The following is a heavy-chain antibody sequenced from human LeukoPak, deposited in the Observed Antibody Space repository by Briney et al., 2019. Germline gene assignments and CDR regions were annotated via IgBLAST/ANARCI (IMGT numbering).Heavy chain of an antibody. CDR2: IYYSGST. CDR1: GGSISSSSYY. Sequence: SETLSLTCTVSGGSISSSSYYWGWIRQPPGKGLEWIGSIYYSGSTYYNPSLKSRVTISVDTSKNKFSLKLSSVTAADTAVYYCARGIAAAGTGYWGQGTLVTVSS. CDR3: ARGIAAAGTGY. D-gene: IGHD6-13*01. J-gene: IGHJ4*02. V-gene: IGHV4-39*07.